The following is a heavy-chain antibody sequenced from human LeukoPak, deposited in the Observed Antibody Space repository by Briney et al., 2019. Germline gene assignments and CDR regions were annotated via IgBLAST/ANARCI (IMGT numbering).Heavy chain of an antibody. J-gene: IGHJ4*02. CDR2: ISAYNGNT. CDR3: ARGDSSSWHSEVYFDY. V-gene: IGHV1-18*01. CDR1: GYTFTIYG. D-gene: IGHD6-13*01. Sequence: GASVKVSCKASGYTFTIYGISWVRQAPGQGLEWMGWISAYNGNTNYAQKLQGRVTMTTDTSTSTAYMELRSLRSDDTAVYYCARGDSSSWHSEVYFDYWGQGTLVTVSS.